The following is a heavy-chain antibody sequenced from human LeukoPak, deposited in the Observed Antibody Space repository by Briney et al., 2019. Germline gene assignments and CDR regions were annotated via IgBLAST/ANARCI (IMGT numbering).Heavy chain of an antibody. CDR1: GFTFSSYS. J-gene: IGHJ5*02. D-gene: IGHD2-2*01. CDR3: ARDPQYCSSTSCYSPWFDP. V-gene: IGHV3-21*01. CDR2: ISSSSSYI. Sequence: GGSLRLSCAASGFTFSSYSMNWVRQAPGKGLEWVSSISSSSSYIYYADSVKGRFTISRDNAKNSLYLQMNSLRAEDTAVYYCARDPQYCSSTSCYSPWFDPWGQGTLVTVSS.